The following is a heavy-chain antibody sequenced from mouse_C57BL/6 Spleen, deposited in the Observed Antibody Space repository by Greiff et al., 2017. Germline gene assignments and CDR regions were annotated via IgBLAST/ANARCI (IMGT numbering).Heavy chain of an antibody. CDR2: ISGGGGNT. D-gene: IGHD1-1*01. CDR3: ARYITTVVFDY. J-gene: IGHJ2*01. CDR1: GFTFSSYT. V-gene: IGHV5-9*04. Sequence: EVQGVESGGGLVKPGGSLKLSCAASGFTFSSYTMSWVRQTPEKRLEWVATISGGGGNTYYPDSVKGRFTISRDNAKNTLYLQMSSLRSEDTAVYYCARYITTVVFDYWGQGTTLTVSS.